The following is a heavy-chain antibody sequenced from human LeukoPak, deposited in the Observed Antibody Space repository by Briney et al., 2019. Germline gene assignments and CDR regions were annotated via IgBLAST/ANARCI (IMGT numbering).Heavy chain of an antibody. D-gene: IGHD3-3*01. CDR3: ARHYDFWSGYSAFDI. J-gene: IGHJ3*02. V-gene: IGHV1-2*02. Sequence: EASVKVSCKASGYTFTGYYMHWVRQAPGQGLEWMGWINPNSGGTNYAQKFQGRVTMTRDTSISTAYMELSRLRSDDTAVYYCARHYDFWSGYSAFDIWGQGTMVTVSS. CDR1: GYTFTGYY. CDR2: INPNSGGT.